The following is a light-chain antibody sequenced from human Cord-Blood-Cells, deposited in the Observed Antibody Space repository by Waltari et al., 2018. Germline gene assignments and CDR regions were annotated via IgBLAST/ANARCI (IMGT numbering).Light chain of an antibody. CDR2: DAS. CDR3: QQYNSWT. J-gene: IGKJ1*01. CDR1: QSISSW. V-gene: IGKV1-5*01. Sequence: DIQMTQSPSTLSASVGDRVTITCRASQSISSWLAWYQQKPGKAPKVLIYDASSFESGVPSRFSGSGSGTEFTLTISSLQPDDFATYYCQQYNSWTFGQGTKVEIK.